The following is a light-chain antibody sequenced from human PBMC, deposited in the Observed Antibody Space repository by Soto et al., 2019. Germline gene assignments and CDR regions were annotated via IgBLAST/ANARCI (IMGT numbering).Light chain of an antibody. V-gene: IGKV3-20*01. CDR1: QTVNSNY. CDR3: QQYGISVSST. Sequence: VLPQSPGPLSLSPGERATLSCRASQTVNSNYLAWYQQKPGQAPRLLIYGASSRATGIPDRFSGSGSGTDFTLTISRLEPEDFAVYYCQQYGISVSSTFGPGTKLEIK. CDR2: GAS. J-gene: IGKJ2*01.